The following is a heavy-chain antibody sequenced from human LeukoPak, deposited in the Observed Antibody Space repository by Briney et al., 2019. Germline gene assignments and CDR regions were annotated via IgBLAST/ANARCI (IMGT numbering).Heavy chain of an antibody. CDR2: LWRDATNQ. CDR1: GFPLSHLA. Sequence: GGPVTLPCEASGFPLSHLAVHWLRRAPGRAGEGVAVLWRDATNQYYADSVKGRFTISRDDFRKTVSLQMDGLRGEDTAVYYWAKDAQRGFDYSNSLEHWGQGSLVTVSS. CDR3: AKDAQRGFDYSNSLEH. D-gene: IGHD4-11*01. J-gene: IGHJ5*02. V-gene: IGHV3-33*06.